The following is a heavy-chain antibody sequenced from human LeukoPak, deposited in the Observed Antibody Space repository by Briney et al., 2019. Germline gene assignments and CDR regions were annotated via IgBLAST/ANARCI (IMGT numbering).Heavy chain of an antibody. J-gene: IGHJ4*02. D-gene: IGHD3-22*01. Sequence: SATTYYNPSLKSRVTISVDTSKNQFSLKLSSVTAADTAVYYCARATRTYYYDSSGYSPFDYWGQGTLVTVSS. CDR2: SATT. CDR3: ARATRTYYYDSSGYSPFDY. V-gene: IGHV4-39*07.